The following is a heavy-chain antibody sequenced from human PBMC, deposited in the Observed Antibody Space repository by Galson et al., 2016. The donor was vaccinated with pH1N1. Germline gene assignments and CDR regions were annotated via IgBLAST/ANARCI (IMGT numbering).Heavy chain of an antibody. D-gene: IGHD1-26*01. J-gene: IGHJ4*02. CDR1: GFTFSSYG. CDR3: AREEYSGNYRLYYFDY. CDR2: ISYDGSMK. Sequence: SLRLSCAASGFTFSSYGMHWVRQAPGKGLEWLAVISYDGSMKYYADSVKGRFLISRDNSRNTVYVQMNSMRTDDTAVYYCAREEYSGNYRLYYFDYWGQGTRVTVSS. V-gene: IGHV3-30*03.